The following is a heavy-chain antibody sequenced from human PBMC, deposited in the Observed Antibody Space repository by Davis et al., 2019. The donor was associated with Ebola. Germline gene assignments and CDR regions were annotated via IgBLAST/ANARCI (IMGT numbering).Heavy chain of an antibody. Sequence: SETLSLTCTVSGHSSISSGFYWGWIRQPPGKGLEWIGYIQYSGSTNYNPSLKSRVTISAATAKNQVSLKVTSVTAADTAVYYCARDDKVMHFDYWGQGTLVTVSS. CDR1: GHSSISSGFY. CDR3: ARDDKVMHFDY. V-gene: IGHV4-61*08. J-gene: IGHJ4*02. D-gene: IGHD3-16*01. CDR2: IQYSGST.